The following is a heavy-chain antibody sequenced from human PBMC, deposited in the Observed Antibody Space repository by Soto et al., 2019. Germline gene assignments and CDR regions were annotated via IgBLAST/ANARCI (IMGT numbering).Heavy chain of an antibody. CDR3: ARAIGPTLFDS. V-gene: IGHV3-13*04. Sequence: EVQLVESGGGLVQPGGSLRLSCSASGFTFSSYDMHWVRQGTGKGLEWVSAIGTTGDTYYAVSVKGRFTISRENAKNSLYLQMNSLRAGDMAIYFCARAIGPTLFDSWGQGTLVTVSS. CDR1: GFTFSSYD. D-gene: IGHD3-22*01. CDR2: IGTTGDT. J-gene: IGHJ4*02.